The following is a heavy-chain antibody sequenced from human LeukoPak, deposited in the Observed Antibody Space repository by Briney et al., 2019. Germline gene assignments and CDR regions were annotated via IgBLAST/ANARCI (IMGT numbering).Heavy chain of an antibody. V-gene: IGHV3-9*01. D-gene: IGHD6-13*01. Sequence: GGSLRLSCAASGFTFSDYYMSWIRQAPGKGLEWVSGISWNSGSIGYADSVKGRFTISRDNAKNSLYLQMNSLRAEDTALYYCAKDESSSSWYFDYWGQGTLVTVSS. CDR1: GFTFSDYY. J-gene: IGHJ4*02. CDR2: ISWNSGSI. CDR3: AKDESSSSWYFDY.